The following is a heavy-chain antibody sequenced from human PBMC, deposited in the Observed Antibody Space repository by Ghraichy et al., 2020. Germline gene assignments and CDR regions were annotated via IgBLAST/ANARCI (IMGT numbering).Heavy chain of an antibody. Sequence: ASVKVSCKASGYTFTGYYMHWVRQAPGQGLEWMGWINPNSGGTNYAQKFQGRVTMTRDTSISTAYMELSRLRSDDTAVYYCARDTLKLNYGGNSEWYFDLWGRGTLVTVSS. CDR2: INPNSGGT. J-gene: IGHJ2*01. CDR1: GYTFTGYY. V-gene: IGHV1-2*02. CDR3: ARDTLKLNYGGNSEWYFDL. D-gene: IGHD4-23*01.